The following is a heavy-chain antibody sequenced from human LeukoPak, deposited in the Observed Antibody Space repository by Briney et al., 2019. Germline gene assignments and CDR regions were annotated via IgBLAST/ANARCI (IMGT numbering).Heavy chain of an antibody. V-gene: IGHV3-30*18. CDR1: GFTFSSYG. CDR2: ISFDGSNK. J-gene: IGHJ4*02. Sequence: GTSLRLSCAGSGFTFSSYGVHWVRQAPGKGLEWMAVISFDGSNKNYADSVKGRFTISRDNSKDTMYLQMSSLRAEDTAVYYCAKDLLSSSFGLDYWGQGTLVTVSS. CDR3: AKDLLSSSFGLDY. D-gene: IGHD6-6*01.